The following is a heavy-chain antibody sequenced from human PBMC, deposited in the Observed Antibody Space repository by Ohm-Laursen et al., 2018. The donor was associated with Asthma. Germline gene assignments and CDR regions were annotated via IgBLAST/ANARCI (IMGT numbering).Heavy chain of an antibody. J-gene: IGHJ5*02. D-gene: IGHD2-2*01. CDR1: GFTFSNYH. CDR2: INSDGSST. CDR3: ARAYQLLGNWFDP. V-gene: IGHV3-74*01. Sequence: SLRLSCSAPGFTFSNYHMCWVRQAPGKGLVWVSRINSDGSSTSYADSVKGRFTISRDNAKNTLYLQMNSLRAEDTAVYYCARAYQLLGNWFDPWGQGTLVTVSS.